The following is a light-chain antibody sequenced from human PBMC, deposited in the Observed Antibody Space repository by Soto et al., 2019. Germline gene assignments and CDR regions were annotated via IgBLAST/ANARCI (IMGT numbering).Light chain of an antibody. J-gene: IGKJ2*01. Sequence: AIRMTQSPASLSASPGDRVTITCRASQGLSGYLAWYQQKPVQAPKLLIYAASTVQSGVPSRFSGGGSGTYVPLTISWLPSEYFATYCCQYSYRYPYTFGRGTKLEIK. CDR1: QGLSGY. CDR3: QYSYRYPYT. CDR2: AAS. V-gene: IGKV1-8*01.